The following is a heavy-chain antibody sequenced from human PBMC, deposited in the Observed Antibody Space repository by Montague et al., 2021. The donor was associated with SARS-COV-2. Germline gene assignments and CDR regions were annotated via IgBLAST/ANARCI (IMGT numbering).Heavy chain of an antibody. Sequence: LSLSLAASGFTFSSYAMHWVRQAPGKGLEWVAVISDDGSKKYYVDSVKGRFTISRDNSKNTLYLQMNSLRTEDTAVYYCARDRPWLILGELDYWGQGTLVTVSS. CDR1: GFTFSSYA. CDR2: ISDDGSKK. CDR3: ARDRPWLILGELDY. J-gene: IGHJ4*02. V-gene: IGHV3-30*04. D-gene: IGHD6-19*01.